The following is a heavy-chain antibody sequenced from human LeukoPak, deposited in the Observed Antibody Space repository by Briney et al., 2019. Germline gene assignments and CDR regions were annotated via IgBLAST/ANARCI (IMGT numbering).Heavy chain of an antibody. CDR1: GFTFSGSG. Sequence: GGSLRLSCAASGFTFSGSGMHWVRQAPGKGLEWVAVISYDGRNKYYADSVKGRFTISRDNSKNTLYLQMNSLRAEDTAVFYCARVAASAADYWGQGTLVTVSS. CDR2: ISYDGRNK. J-gene: IGHJ4*02. V-gene: IGHV3-30*03. D-gene: IGHD6-13*01. CDR3: ARVAASAADY.